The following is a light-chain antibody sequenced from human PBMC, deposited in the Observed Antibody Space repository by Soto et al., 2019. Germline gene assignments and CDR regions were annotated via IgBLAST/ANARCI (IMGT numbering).Light chain of an antibody. V-gene: IGKV3-11*01. J-gene: IGKJ2*01. CDR1: QSVSSY. Sequence: EIVLTQSPATLSLSPGERATLSCRASQSVSSYLAWYQQKPGQAPRLLSYDASNRATGIPARFSGSGSGKDFTLTISSLEPEDVAVYYCQQRSNWYTFGQGTKLEIK. CDR3: QQRSNWYT. CDR2: DAS.